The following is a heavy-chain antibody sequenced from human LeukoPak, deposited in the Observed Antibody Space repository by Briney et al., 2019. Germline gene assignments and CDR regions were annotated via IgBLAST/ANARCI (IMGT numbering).Heavy chain of an antibody. J-gene: IGHJ4*02. CDR2: INHRGST. Sequence: SETLSLTCAVYGGSFSGYYWSWIRQPPGKGLEWIGEINHRGSTNYNPSLKSRVTISVDMSKNQFSLKLSSVTAADTAIYYCARDASRIQLWPLWGQGTLVTVSS. CDR1: GGSFSGYY. D-gene: IGHD5-18*01. V-gene: IGHV4-34*01. CDR3: ARDASRIQLWPL.